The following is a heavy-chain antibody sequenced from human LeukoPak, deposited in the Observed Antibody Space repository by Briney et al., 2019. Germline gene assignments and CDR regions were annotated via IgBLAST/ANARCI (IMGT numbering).Heavy chain of an antibody. Sequence: GGSLRLSCAASGFTFGPYWMHWVRQAPGQGLEWVSLISSDGSRATYADSVKGRFTISRDNAKNTLYLQMNSLRVEDTAVYYCARDTIAADGDIDYWGQGALVTVSS. D-gene: IGHD6-13*01. CDR1: GFTFGPYW. CDR3: ARDTIAADGDIDY. J-gene: IGHJ4*02. V-gene: IGHV3-74*03. CDR2: ISSDGSRA.